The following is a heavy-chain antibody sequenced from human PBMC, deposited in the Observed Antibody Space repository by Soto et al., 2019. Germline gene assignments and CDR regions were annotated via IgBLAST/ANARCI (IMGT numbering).Heavy chain of an antibody. CDR2: VHYGGTT. J-gene: IGHJ4*02. CDR1: GGSISSSSYF. V-gene: IGHV4-39*02. CDR3: ARGIGYYFDS. Sequence: QLQLQESGPGLVRPSETLSLTCTVSGGSISSSSYFWGWIRQPPGKGLEWIGNVHYGGTTYSNASLKSRVTISVDTPKNHFSLKLTSMTAADSAVYSCARGIGYYFDSWGQGTLVTVSS. D-gene: IGHD5-12*01.